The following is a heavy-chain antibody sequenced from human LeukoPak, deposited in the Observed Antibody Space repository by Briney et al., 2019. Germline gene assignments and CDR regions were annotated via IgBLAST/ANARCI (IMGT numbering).Heavy chain of an antibody. V-gene: IGHV3-23*01. D-gene: IGHD4-17*01. CDR2: ISGSSGLT. Sequence: GGSLRLSCEASGFTFSNYAMSWVRQAPGRGLEWVSAISGSSGLTYYADSVKGRFTISRDNFKNTLFLQMNSLRAEDTAVYYCARRGESTSYGDYRFDYWGQGTLVTVSS. CDR3: ARRGESTSYGDYRFDY. J-gene: IGHJ4*02. CDR1: GFTFSNYA.